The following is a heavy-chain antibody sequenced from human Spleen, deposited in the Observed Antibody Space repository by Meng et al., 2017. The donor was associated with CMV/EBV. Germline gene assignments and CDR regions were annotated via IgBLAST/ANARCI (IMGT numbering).Heavy chain of an antibody. CDR2: ISYDGRKK. D-gene: IGHD2-8*01. J-gene: IGHJ4*02. Sequence: GESLKISCAASGFTFSSYWMSWVRQAPGRGLEWVAIISYDGRKKYYIDSVKGRFTISRDNSKKMVYLQMNSLRSEDTAVYFCAREDARLYFFDSWGQGTLVTVSS. V-gene: IGHV3-30*03. CDR3: AREDARLYFFDS. CDR1: GFTFSSYW.